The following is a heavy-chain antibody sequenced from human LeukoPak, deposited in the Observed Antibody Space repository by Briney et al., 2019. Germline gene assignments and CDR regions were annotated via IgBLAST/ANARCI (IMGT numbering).Heavy chain of an antibody. V-gene: IGHV3-30*02. Sequence: QAGGSLRLSCAASGFTFSSYGMHWVRQAPGKGLEWVAFIRYDGSNKYYADSVKGRFTISRDNSKNTLYLQMNSLRAEDTAVYYCAKEPYYYDSSGPDAFDIWGQGTMVTVSS. CDR3: AKEPYYYDSSGPDAFDI. CDR1: GFTFSSYG. D-gene: IGHD3-22*01. CDR2: IRYDGSNK. J-gene: IGHJ3*02.